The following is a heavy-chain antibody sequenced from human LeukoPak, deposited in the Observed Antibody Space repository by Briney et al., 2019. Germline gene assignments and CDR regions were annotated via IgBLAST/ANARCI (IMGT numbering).Heavy chain of an antibody. CDR3: ARIRDYYDSSGYPAAFDI. Sequence: SVKLSCKASGVTFSSYAISWVRQAPGQGLEWMGGIIPIFGTANYAQRFQGRVTITTDESTSTAYMELSSLRSEDTAVYYCARIRDYYDSSGYPAAFDIWGQGTMVTVSS. J-gene: IGHJ3*02. V-gene: IGHV1-69*05. D-gene: IGHD3-22*01. CDR1: GVTFSSYA. CDR2: IIPIFGTA.